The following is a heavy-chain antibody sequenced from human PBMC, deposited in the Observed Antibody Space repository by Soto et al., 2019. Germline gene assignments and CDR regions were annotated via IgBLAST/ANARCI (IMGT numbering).Heavy chain of an antibody. V-gene: IGHV1-2*04. CDR2: INPNSGGT. J-gene: IGHJ3*02. CDR1: GYTFTGYY. CDR3: ARVHLDPWNDLGGAFDI. Sequence: QVQLVQSGAEVKKPGASVKVSCKASGYTFTGYYMHWVRQAPGQGLEWMGWINPNSGGTNYAQKFQGWVTMTRDTSISTAYMELSRLRSDDTAVYYCARVHLDPWNDLGGAFDIWGQGTMVTVSS. D-gene: IGHD1-1*01.